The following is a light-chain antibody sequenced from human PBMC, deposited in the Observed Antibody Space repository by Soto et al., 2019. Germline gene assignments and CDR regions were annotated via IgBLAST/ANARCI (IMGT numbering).Light chain of an antibody. V-gene: IGKV1-5*01. J-gene: IGKJ1*01. Sequence: DIQMTQSPSTLSASVGDRVTISCRASQSISSWLAWYQQKPGKAPKLLIYDASSLESGVPSRFSGSGSGTEFSLTISSLQPEDFAIYYCQQSYSSPQTFGQGTKVDI. CDR1: QSISSW. CDR2: DAS. CDR3: QQSYSSPQT.